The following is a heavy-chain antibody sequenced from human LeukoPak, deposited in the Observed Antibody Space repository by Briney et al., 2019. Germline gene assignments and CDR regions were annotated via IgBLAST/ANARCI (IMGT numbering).Heavy chain of an antibody. Sequence: GGSLRLSCAASGFTFRSFAVTWVRQAPGKGLEWVSYISSSSSTIYYADSVKGRFTISRDNAKNSLYLQMNSLRAEDTAVYYCARGQLWLDYWGQGTLVTVSS. D-gene: IGHD5-18*01. CDR1: GFTFRSFA. V-gene: IGHV3-48*04. J-gene: IGHJ4*02. CDR2: ISSSSSTI. CDR3: ARGQLWLDY.